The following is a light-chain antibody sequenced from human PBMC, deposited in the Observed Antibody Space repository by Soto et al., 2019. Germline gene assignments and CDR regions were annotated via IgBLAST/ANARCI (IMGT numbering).Light chain of an antibody. Sequence: DIVLTQSPATLSLAAGERVTFSWRASQGVSRKLAWYQNKPGQAPRLLIYAASYRATGIPDRFSGSGSGTELALTISSLKPEDYAVYYCQQYKSWPPITFGQGTRLEIK. V-gene: IGKV3D-15*01. J-gene: IGKJ5*01. CDR3: QQYKSWPPIT. CDR2: AAS. CDR1: QGVSRK.